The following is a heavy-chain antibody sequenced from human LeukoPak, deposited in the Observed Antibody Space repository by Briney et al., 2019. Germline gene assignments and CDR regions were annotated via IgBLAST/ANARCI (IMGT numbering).Heavy chain of an antibody. Sequence: GGSLRLSCTVSGFTVSSDSMSWVRQAPGKGLEWVSFIYSGGSTHYSDSVKGRFTISRDNAKNSLYLQMNSLRAEDTAVYYCAREGFSYFDYWGQGTLATVSS. V-gene: IGHV3-53*01. CDR3: AREGFSYFDY. CDR1: GFTVSSDS. CDR2: IYSGGST. J-gene: IGHJ4*02.